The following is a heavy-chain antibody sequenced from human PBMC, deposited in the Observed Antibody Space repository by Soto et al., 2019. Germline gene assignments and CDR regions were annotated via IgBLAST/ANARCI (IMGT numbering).Heavy chain of an antibody. CDR2: ISGDGGAT. D-gene: IGHD3-3*01. J-gene: IGHJ4*01. V-gene: IGHV3-23*01. Sequence: GGSLRLSCAASGFAFSSFAMSWVRQAPGKGLEWVSAISGDGGATFYADSVNGRFTISRDNSEKTLYLQMTSLRAEDTAVYYCAKQWQGFQQLRFTDFWGHGTLVTVSS. CDR3: AKQWQGFQQLRFTDF. CDR1: GFAFSSFA.